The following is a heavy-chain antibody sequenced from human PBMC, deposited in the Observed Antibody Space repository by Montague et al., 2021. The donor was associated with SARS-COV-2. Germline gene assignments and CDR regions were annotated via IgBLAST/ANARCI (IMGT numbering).Heavy chain of an antibody. CDR3: ARGNLSVSMIVVVFTAATYYFDS. CDR2: IKQSGST. Sequence: SETLSLTCGVYGGSFGDDYWSWIRQPPGKGLEWIGDIKQSGSTNYNPSLKSRVTISVDTSRNQFSLKLTSVTAADTAVYFCARGNLSVSMIVVVFTAATYYFDSWGQGALVAVSS. V-gene: IGHV4-34*01. CDR1: GGSFGDDY. J-gene: IGHJ4*02. D-gene: IGHD3-22*01.